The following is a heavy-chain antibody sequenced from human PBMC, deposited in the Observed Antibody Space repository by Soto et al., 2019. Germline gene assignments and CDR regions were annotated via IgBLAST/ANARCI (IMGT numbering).Heavy chain of an antibody. D-gene: IGHD6-19*01. CDR1: GFTFSSYG. CDR2: ISYDGSNK. J-gene: IGHJ4*02. Sequence: GGSLRLSCAASGFTFSSYGMHWVRQAPGKGLEWVAVISYDGSNKYYADSVKGRFTISRDNSKNTLYLQMNSLRAEDTAVYYCAKSIAVAARYFDYWGQGTLVTVSS. V-gene: IGHV3-30*18. CDR3: AKSIAVAARYFDY.